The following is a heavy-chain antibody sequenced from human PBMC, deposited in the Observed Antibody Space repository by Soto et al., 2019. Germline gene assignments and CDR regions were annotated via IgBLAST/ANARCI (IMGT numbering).Heavy chain of an antibody. CDR1: GFTFGDFG. D-gene: IGHD2-2*01. V-gene: IGHV3-49*03. Sequence: GGSLRLSCTGSGFTFGDFGMSWFRQAPGKGLEWLSFIRSKGYGGTTESAASVRGRFITSRDDSKSIAYLQMNSLKTEDTAVYYCASLTSWSQEYYYGMDVWGQGNTVTVSS. CDR3: ASLTSWSQEYYYGMDV. J-gene: IGHJ6*02. CDR2: IRSKGYGGTT.